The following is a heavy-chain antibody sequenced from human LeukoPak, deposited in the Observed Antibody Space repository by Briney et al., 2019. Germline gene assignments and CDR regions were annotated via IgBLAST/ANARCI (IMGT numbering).Heavy chain of an antibody. J-gene: IGHJ4*02. Sequence: GGSLRLSCAASGFTFSSYSMNWVCQAPGKGLEWVSSISSSSSYIYYADSVKGRFTISRDNAKNSLYLQMNSLRAEDTAVYYCATTGYGDYYLDYWGEGTLVTVSS. CDR3: ATTGYGDYYLDY. V-gene: IGHV3-21*01. D-gene: IGHD4-17*01. CDR1: GFTFSSYS. CDR2: ISSSSSYI.